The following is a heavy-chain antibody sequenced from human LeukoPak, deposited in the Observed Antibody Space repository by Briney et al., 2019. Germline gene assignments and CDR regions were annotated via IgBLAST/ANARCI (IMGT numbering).Heavy chain of an antibody. CDR1: GGTFSSYA. J-gene: IGHJ4*02. CDR2: IIPIFGTA. D-gene: IGHD6-19*01. V-gene: IGHV1-69*13. CDR3: ANGWSGHDY. Sequence: SVKVSCKASGGTFSSYAISWVRQAPGQGFEWMGGIIPIFGTANYAQKFQGRVTITADESTSTAYMELSGLRSEDTAVYYCANGWSGHDYWGQGTLVTASS.